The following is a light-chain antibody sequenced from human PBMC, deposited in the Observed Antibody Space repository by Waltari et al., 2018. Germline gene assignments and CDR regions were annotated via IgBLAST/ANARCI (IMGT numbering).Light chain of an antibody. CDR1: SSDVGGYDF. CDR3: SSYTTTTTVI. Sequence: QSALTQPASVSGSPGQSITISCTGTSSDVGGYDFVSWYQQHPGKVPNLIIYQVTYRPSGVSNLIACSKSGNPAALPISGLQAEDEADYYCSSYTTTTTVIFGSGTKVTVL. J-gene: IGLJ1*01. CDR2: QVT. V-gene: IGLV2-14*01.